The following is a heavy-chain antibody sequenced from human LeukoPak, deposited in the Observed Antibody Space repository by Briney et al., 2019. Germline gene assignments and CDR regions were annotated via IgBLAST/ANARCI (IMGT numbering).Heavy chain of an antibody. V-gene: IGHV3-48*02. CDR3: TRGRYQFLGPNDY. CDR2: ITMNSVR. D-gene: IGHD2-2*01. J-gene: IGHJ4*02. Sequence: PPGGSLRLSCSASGFSLSDYGMSWVRQAPGKGLEWVSYITMNSVRLYADSMKGRFAISRDNDKNSVYLQMNSLRDEDTAVYYRTRGRYQFLGPNDYWGQGSLVTVSS. CDR1: GFSLSDYG.